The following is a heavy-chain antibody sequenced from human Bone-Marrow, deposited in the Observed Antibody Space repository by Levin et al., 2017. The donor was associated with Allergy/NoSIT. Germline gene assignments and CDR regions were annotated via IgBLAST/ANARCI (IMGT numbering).Heavy chain of an antibody. J-gene: IGHJ4*02. V-gene: IGHV3-74*01. D-gene: IGHD3-16*01. Sequence: GESLKISCAASGFTFTTSWLHWVRQAPGKGLVWVSLINSDGSDTRYADSVEGRFTVSRDNAKNTLYLQMNSLRAEDTAVYYCARRAGDRSLGYYFDYWGKGSLVSVSS. CDR1: GFTFTTSW. CDR2: INSDGSDT. CDR3: ARRAGDRSLGYYFDY.